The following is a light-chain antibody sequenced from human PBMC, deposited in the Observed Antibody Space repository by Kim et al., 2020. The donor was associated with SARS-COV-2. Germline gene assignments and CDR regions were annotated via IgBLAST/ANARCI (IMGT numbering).Light chain of an antibody. V-gene: IGLV7-46*01. CDR1: PGAVTSGQY. Sequence: GGTVTRPGGSNPGAVTSGQYSYWFQQKPGQAPRTLIYDTYNKHSWTPARFSGSLLGGKAALTLSGAQPEDEADYYCLVTYGGVGRVFGGGTQLTVL. J-gene: IGLJ3*02. CDR3: LVTYGGVGRV. CDR2: DTY.